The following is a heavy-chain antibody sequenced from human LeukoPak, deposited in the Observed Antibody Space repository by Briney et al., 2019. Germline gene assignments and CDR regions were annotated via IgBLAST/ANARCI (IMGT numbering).Heavy chain of an antibody. CDR3: AREILRYFDWFHYYGMDV. Sequence: GGSPRLSCAASGFTFSSFGLHWVRQAPGKGLEWVANIKQDGSEKYYVDSVKGRFTISRDNAKNSLYLQMNSLRAEDTAVYYCAREILRYFDWFHYYGMDVWGQGTTVTVSS. CDR1: GFTFSSFG. V-gene: IGHV3-7*01. CDR2: IKQDGSEK. D-gene: IGHD3-9*01. J-gene: IGHJ6*02.